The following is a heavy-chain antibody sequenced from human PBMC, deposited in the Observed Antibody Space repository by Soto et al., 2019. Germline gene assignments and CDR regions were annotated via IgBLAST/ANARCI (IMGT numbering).Heavy chain of an antibody. CDR3: ARYSGKYQGPMDY. V-gene: IGHV3-30*03. CDR2: ISYDGSNK. Sequence: QVQLVESGGGVVQPGRSLRLSCAASGFTFSHYGIHWVRQAPGKGLEWLAVISYDGSNKHYADSVKGGFTVSRDNSKNTLYLQMNSLGAEETAVYFCARYSGKYQGPMDYWGQGTLVTVSS. D-gene: IGHD1-26*01. CDR1: GFTFSHYG. J-gene: IGHJ4*02.